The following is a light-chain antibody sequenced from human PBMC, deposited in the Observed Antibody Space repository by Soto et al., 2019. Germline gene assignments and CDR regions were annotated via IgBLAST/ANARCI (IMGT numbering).Light chain of an antibody. CDR1: RSVGDY. CDR2: DAS. V-gene: IGKV3-11*01. Sequence: EIVLAQSPATLSLSPGDRATLSCRASRSVGDYLAWYQQKPGQPPRLLIYDASNRATGIPARFSGSGSGTAFTRTISSLEPEDFAVYYCQQRSDWPLTFGGGTKVEIK. J-gene: IGKJ4*01. CDR3: QQRSDWPLT.